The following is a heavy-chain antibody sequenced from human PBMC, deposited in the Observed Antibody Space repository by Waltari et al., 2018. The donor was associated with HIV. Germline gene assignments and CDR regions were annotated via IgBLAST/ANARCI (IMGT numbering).Heavy chain of an antibody. CDR2: VHYSGNP. D-gene: IGHD6-13*01. CDR1: GGSMDSESHY. V-gene: IGHV4-39*01. J-gene: IGHJ5*02. CDR3: ARQVVAAAPDGGDR. Sequence: QVRLQESGPRLVKTSETLSLTCSVSGGSMDSESHYWGWLRQSPGKSLEWLATVHYSGNPYYRPSLESRVTISIEKSKNQFSLKVKSVTVADTAVYYCARQVVAAAPDGGDRWGQGILVTVSS.